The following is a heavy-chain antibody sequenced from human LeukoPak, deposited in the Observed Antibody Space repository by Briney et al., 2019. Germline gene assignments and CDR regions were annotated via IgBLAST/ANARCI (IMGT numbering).Heavy chain of an antibody. Sequence: PGGSLRLSCAASGFTFSDYYMSWIRQAPGKGLEWVSYISSSGSTIYYADSVKGRFTISRDNAKNSLYLQMNSLRAEDTAVYYCARRVVVVAAHYYYYYYMDVWGKGTTVTVSS. CDR3: ARRVVVVAAHYYYYYYMDV. J-gene: IGHJ6*03. V-gene: IGHV3-11*04. D-gene: IGHD2-15*01. CDR1: GFTFSDYY. CDR2: ISSSGSTI.